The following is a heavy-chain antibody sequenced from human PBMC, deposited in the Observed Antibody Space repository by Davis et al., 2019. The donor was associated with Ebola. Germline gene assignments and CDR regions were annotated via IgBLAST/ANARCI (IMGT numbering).Heavy chain of an antibody. CDR3: TRRIAESATGGYFDH. J-gene: IGHJ4*02. CDR1: GFTFSSYW. Sequence: PGGSLRLSCAASGFTFSSYWMSWVRQAPGKGLEWVANIKQDGSEKYYVDSVKGRFTISRDNAKNSLYLQMNSLRAEDTAVYYCTRRIAESATGGYFDHWGQGTLVTVSS. D-gene: IGHD6-13*01. CDR2: IKQDGSEK. V-gene: IGHV3-7*01.